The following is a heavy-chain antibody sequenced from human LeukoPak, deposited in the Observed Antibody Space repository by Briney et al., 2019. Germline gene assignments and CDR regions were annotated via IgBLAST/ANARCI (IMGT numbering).Heavy chain of an antibody. D-gene: IGHD6-19*01. J-gene: IGHJ4*02. CDR1: GGSISNSSYF. V-gene: IGHV4-39*01. CDR2: IYYAGST. Sequence: SETLSLTCSVSGGSISNSSYFWGWVRQPPGKGLEWIGSIYYAGSTYYNPSLKSRVTMSKDTSKNQFALRLSSVTAADTAVYYCARQIGSSGPDCWGQGTLVTVSS. CDR3: ARQIGSSGPDC.